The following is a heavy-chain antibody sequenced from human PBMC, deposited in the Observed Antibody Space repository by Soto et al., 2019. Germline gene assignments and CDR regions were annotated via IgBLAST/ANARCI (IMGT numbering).Heavy chain of an antibody. J-gene: IGHJ4*02. CDR2: IYYSGST. CDR1: GGSISSGGYY. V-gene: IGHV4-31*03. CDR3: ARESYYDSSGYPTL. Sequence: SETLSLTCTVSGGSISSGGYYWSWIRQHPGKGLEWIGYIYYSGSTYYNPSLKSRVTISVDTSKNQFSLKLSSVTAADTAVYYCARESYYDSSGYPTLWGQGTLVTVSS. D-gene: IGHD3-22*01.